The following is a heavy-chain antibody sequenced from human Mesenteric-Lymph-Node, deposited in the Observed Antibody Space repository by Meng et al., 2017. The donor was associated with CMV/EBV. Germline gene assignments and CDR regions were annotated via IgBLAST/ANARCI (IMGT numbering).Heavy chain of an antibody. V-gene: IGHV4-34*01. CDR3: ARGSDIPVNNY. CDR2: INHSGVP. D-gene: IGHD2-15*01. CDR1: GGSFSGYY. J-gene: IGHJ4*02. Sequence: QVQLQQWGAGLLKPSETLSLTCAVYGGSFSGYYWSWIRQPPGKGLEWIGEINHSGVPNYNPSXKSRVTISLDRSKNQFSLKLSSVTAEDTAVXYXARGSDIPVNNYWGQGTLVTVSS.